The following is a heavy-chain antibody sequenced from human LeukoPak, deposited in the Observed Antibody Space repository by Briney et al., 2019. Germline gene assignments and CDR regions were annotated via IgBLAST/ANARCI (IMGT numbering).Heavy chain of an antibody. D-gene: IGHD1-26*01. J-gene: IGHJ4*02. CDR1: GFTFSNYA. Sequence: GGSLRLSCAASGFTFSNYAMSWVRQAPGKGLEWVSAISGSGESTYYPDSVRGRFTISRDNSKNTLYLQMDSLRVEDTAVYYCAKDPSTGSPPQGYWGQGTLVTVFS. CDR3: AKDPSTGSPPQGY. V-gene: IGHV3-23*01. CDR2: ISGSGEST.